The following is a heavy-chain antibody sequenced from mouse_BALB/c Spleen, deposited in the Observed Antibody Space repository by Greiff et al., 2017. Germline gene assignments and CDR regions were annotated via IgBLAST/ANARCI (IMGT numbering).Heavy chain of an antibody. V-gene: IGHV1-77*01. D-gene: IGHD2-14*01. CDR2: IYPGSGST. J-gene: IGHJ1*01. CDR3: ARRGVRRGDWYFDV. CDR1: GYSFTDYV. Sequence: QVQLQQSGPELVKPGASVTMSCKASGYSFTDYVISWVKQRTGQGLEWIGEIYPGSGSTYYNEKFKGKATLTADKSSNAAYMQLSSLTSEYSAVYFCARRGVRRGDWYFDVWGAGTTVTASS.